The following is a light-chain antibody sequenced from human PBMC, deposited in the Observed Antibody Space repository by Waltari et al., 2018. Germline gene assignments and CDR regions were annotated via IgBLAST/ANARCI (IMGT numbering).Light chain of an antibody. CDR2: RNN. J-gene: IGLJ3*02. CDR3: AAWDDSLSGPV. Sequence: QSVLTQPPSASGTPGQRVTISCSGSSSNLGSNYVYWYQQHPGTAPKLLIYRNNQRPSRVPDRFSGSKSGTSASLAISGLRSEDEADYYCAAWDDSLSGPVFGGGTKLTVL. V-gene: IGLV1-47*01. CDR1: SSNLGSNY.